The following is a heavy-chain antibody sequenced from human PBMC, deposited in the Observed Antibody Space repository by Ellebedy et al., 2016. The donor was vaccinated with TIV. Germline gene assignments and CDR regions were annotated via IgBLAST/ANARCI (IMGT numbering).Heavy chain of an antibody. J-gene: IGHJ4*01. CDR1: GFTFSNYG. V-gene: IGHV3-30*02. D-gene: IGHD3-10*01. CDR3: CYMGSGTYGDLDY. CDR2: IRFDGSNE. Sequence: GESLKISCAASGFTFSNYGMHWVRQAPGQGLEWVAFIRFDGSNEYYADSVKGRFTISRDNSKNTLYLQMNSLRAEDTAVYSCCYMGSGTYGDLDYWGHGTLVTVSS.